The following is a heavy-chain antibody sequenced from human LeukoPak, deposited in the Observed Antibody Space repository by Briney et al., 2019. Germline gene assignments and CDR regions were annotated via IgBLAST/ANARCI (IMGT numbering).Heavy chain of an antibody. CDR2: ISYDGSNK. V-gene: IGHV3-30*04. CDR1: GFTFSSYA. CDR3: ARATDSSGYYFDY. D-gene: IGHD3-22*01. Sequence: GRSLRLSCAASGFTFSSYAMHWVRQAPGKGLEWVAVISYDGSNKYYADSVKGRFTISRDNSKNTLYLQMNSLRAEDTAVYYCARATDSSGYYFDYWAREPWSPSPQ. J-gene: IGHJ4*02.